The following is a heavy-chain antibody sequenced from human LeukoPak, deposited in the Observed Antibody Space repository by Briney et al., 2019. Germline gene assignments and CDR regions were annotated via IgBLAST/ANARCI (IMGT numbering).Heavy chain of an antibody. CDR3: ARDSDFGVVIRYYYGMDV. V-gene: IGHV1-2*02. CDR1: GYTFTGYY. CDR2: INPNSGGT. Sequence: RASVKVSCKASGYTFTGYYMHWVRQAPGQGLEWMGWINPNSGGTNYAQKFQGRVTMTRDTSISTAYMELSRLRSDDTAVYYCARDSDFGVVIRYYYGMDVWGQGTTVTVSS. J-gene: IGHJ6*02. D-gene: IGHD3-3*01.